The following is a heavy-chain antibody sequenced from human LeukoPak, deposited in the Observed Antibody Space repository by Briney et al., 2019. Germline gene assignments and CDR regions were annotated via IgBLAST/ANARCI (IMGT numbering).Heavy chain of an antibody. V-gene: IGHV3-21*01. D-gene: IGHD6-13*01. CDR1: GFTFSSYS. CDR2: ISSSSSYI. CDR3: AREKSWEIAAAGTVADWFDY. J-gene: IGHJ4*02. Sequence: GSLRLSCAASGFTFSSYSMNWVRQAPGKGLEWVSSISSSSSYIYYADSVKGRFTIPRDNAKNSLYLQMNSLRAEDTAVYYCAREKSWEIAAAGTVADWFDYWGQGTLVTVSS.